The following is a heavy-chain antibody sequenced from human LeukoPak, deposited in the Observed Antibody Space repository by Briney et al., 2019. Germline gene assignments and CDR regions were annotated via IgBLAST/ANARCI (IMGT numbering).Heavy chain of an antibody. D-gene: IGHD3-10*01. CDR2: IIPIFGTA. J-gene: IGHJ5*02. V-gene: IGHV1-69*05. CDR1: GGTFSSYA. CDR3: ARDIGRWFGELKANWFDP. Sequence: SVKVSFKSSGGTFSSYAISWVRQAPGQGLEWMGGIIPIFGTANYAHKFQGRVTITTDESTSTAYMELSSLRSEDTAVYYCARDIGRWFGELKANWFDPWGQGTLVTVSS.